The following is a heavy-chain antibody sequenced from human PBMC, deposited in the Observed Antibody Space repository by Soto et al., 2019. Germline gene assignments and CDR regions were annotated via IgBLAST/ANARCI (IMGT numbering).Heavy chain of an antibody. CDR2: IYWDDDK. Sequence: QITLKESGPTLVKPTQTLTLTCTFSGFSLSTSGVGVGWIRQPPGKALEWLALIYWDDDKRYSPSLKSRLTYNKDTSKNQGVLTMTNMDPVDTATYYCAHRPSYCSGGSCYSGFDYWGQGTLVTVSS. CDR3: AHRPSYCSGGSCYSGFDY. J-gene: IGHJ4*02. CDR1: GFSLSTSGVG. V-gene: IGHV2-5*02. D-gene: IGHD2-15*01.